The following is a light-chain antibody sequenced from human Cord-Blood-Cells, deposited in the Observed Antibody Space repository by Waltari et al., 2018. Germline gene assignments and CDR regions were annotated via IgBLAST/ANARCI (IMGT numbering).Light chain of an antibody. CDR2: RNN. J-gene: IGLJ3*02. CDR3: AAWDDSLSGPV. Sequence: QSVLTQPPSASGTPGQRVTISCSGSSSNIGSNYVYWYQQLPGTAPKLLIYRNNQRTSGVPDRFSGAKAGPSASLAISGLRSEDEADYYCAAWDDSLSGPVFGGGTKLTVL. CDR1: SSNIGSNY. V-gene: IGLV1-47*01.